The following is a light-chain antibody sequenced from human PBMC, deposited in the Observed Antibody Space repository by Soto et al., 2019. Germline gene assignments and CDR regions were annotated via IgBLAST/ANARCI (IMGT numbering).Light chain of an antibody. CDR1: NSNIGTYT. V-gene: IGLV1-44*01. CDR2: TDY. CDR3: ASWDDSLSGGV. J-gene: IGLJ3*02. Sequence: QSVLTQPPSASGTPGQRVIISCSGSNSNIGTYTVNWYQQLPGTAPKLLIYTDYQRPSGVPDRFSGSRSGTSASLAISGLQSEDVADYYCASWDDSLSGGVFGGGTKLTVL.